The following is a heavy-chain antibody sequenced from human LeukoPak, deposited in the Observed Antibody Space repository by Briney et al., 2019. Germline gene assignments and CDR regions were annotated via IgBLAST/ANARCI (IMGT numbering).Heavy chain of an antibody. CDR1: GYTLTELS. CDR2: FDPEDGET. V-gene: IGHV1-24*01. CDR3: ATTGHYYDSSGYYL. Sequence: ASVKVSCKVSGYTLTELSMHWVRQAPGKGLEWMGGFDPEDGETIYAQKFQGRATMTEDTSTDTAYMELSSLRSEDTAVYYCATTGHYYDSSGYYLWGQGTLVTVSS. D-gene: IGHD3-22*01. J-gene: IGHJ4*02.